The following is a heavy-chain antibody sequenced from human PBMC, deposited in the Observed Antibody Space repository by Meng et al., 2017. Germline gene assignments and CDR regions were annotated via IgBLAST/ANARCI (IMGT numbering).Heavy chain of an antibody. D-gene: IGHD3-22*01. J-gene: IGHJ4*02. CDR1: GFIFSSYA. V-gene: IGHV3-30*04. CDR2: ISYDGSNK. Sequence: GESLKISCAASGFIFSSYAMHWVRQAPGKGLEWVAVISYDGSNKYYADSVKGRFTISRDNSKNTLYLQMNSLRAEDTAVYYCASIAQVGWYYYDSSGDPFDYWGQGTLVTVSS. CDR3: ASIAQVGWYYYDSSGDPFDY.